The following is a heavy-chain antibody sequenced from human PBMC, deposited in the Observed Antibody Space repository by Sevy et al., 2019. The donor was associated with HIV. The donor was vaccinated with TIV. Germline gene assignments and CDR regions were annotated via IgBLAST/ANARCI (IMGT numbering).Heavy chain of an antibody. CDR3: AKDRGPVVVAATPADY. Sequence: GGSLRLSCAASGFTFSSYGMHWVRQAPGKGLEWVAVISYDGSSKYYADSVKGRFTISRDNSKNTLYLQMNSLRAEDTAVYYCAKDRGPVVVAATPADYWGQGTLVTVSS. D-gene: IGHD2-15*01. J-gene: IGHJ4*02. V-gene: IGHV3-30*18. CDR1: GFTFSSYG. CDR2: ISYDGSSK.